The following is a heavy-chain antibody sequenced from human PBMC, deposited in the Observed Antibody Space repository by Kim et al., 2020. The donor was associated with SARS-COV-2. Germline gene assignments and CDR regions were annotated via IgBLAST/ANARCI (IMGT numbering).Heavy chain of an antibody. CDR1: GFTFSSYE. CDR2: ISSRGMTI. CDR3: ARGRPYYYGSGGFY. J-gene: IGHJ4*02. D-gene: IGHD3-10*01. Sequence: GGSLRLSCAASGFTFSSYEMNWVRQAPGKGLEWVSYISSRGMTIYYADSVRGRFTISRDNAKNSLYLQMNSLRAEDTAVYYCARGRPYYYGSGGFYWGQGALVTVSS. V-gene: IGHV3-48*03.